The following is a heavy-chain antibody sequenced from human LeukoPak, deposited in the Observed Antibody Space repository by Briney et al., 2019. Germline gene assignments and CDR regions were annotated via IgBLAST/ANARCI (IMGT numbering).Heavy chain of an antibody. J-gene: IGHJ4*02. CDR2: VSGSGDST. V-gene: IGHV3-23*01. CDR1: GFSFSNFA. Sequence: PGGSLRLSCAASGFSFSNFAMSWVRQAPGKGLEWVSGVSGSGDSTSYADSVKGRFTISRDNSKNTLFLQMNSLRAEDTAVYYCAKDRSYYDSSGYIYYFDYWGQGTLVTVSS. D-gene: IGHD3-22*01. CDR3: AKDRSYYDSSGYIYYFDY.